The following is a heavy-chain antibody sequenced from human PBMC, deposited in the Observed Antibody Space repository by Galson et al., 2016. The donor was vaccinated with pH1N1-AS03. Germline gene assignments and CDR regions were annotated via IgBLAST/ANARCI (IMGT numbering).Heavy chain of an antibody. V-gene: IGHV3-21*04. D-gene: IGHD4-23*01. Sequence: SLRLSCAASGFTFSSFSMNWFRQTPERGLEWVAAITDSSNYIYYTESVKGRFTISRDNAKNSLYLQMNSLRVEDTAVYYCAREPSWELGNYFDYWGQGTLVTVSS. CDR3: AREPSWELGNYFDY. J-gene: IGHJ4*02. CDR1: GFTFSSFS. CDR2: ITDSSNYI.